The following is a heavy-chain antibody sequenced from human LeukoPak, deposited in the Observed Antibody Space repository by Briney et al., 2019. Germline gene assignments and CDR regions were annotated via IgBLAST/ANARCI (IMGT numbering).Heavy chain of an antibody. Sequence: GGSLRLSCAASGFTFSSYAMSWVRQAPGKGLEWVSAISGSGGSTYYADSVKGRFTISRDNSKNTLYLQMNSLRAEDTAVYYCATYIVVVVAATLSSGYFQHWGQGTLVTVSS. J-gene: IGHJ1*01. CDR2: ISGSGGST. V-gene: IGHV3-23*01. CDR1: GFTFSSYA. D-gene: IGHD2-15*01. CDR3: ATYIVVVVAATLSSGYFQH.